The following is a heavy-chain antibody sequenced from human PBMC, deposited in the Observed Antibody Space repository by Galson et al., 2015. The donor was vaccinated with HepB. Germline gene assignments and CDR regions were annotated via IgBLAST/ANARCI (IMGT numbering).Heavy chain of an antibody. D-gene: IGHD6-13*01. J-gene: IGHJ6*02. V-gene: IGHV3-48*03. CDR3: ARWQDSSSWYLPYYYYGMDV. CDR2: ISSSGSTI. CDR1: GFTFSSYE. Sequence: SLRLSCAASGFTFSSYEMNWVRQAPGKGLEWVSYISSSGSTIYYADSVKGRFTISRDNAKNSLYLQMNSLRAEDTAVYYCARWQDSSSWYLPYYYYGMDVWGQGTTVTVSS.